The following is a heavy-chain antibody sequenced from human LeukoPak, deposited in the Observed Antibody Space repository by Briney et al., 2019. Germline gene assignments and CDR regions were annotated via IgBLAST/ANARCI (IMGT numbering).Heavy chain of an antibody. D-gene: IGHD3-22*01. CDR1: GGSISNTSYY. Sequence: SETLSLTCTVSGGSISNTSYYWGWIRQPPGKGLEWIGNIYYSGSTNYNPSLKSRVMISVDTSKNQFSLKVSSVTAADTAMYYCARDDHYYDSKTPVYWGQGTLVTVSS. CDR2: IYYSGST. V-gene: IGHV4-39*07. CDR3: ARDDHYYDSKTPVY. J-gene: IGHJ4*02.